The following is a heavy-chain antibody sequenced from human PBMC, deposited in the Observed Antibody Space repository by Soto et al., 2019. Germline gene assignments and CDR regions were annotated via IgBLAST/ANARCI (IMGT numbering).Heavy chain of an antibody. J-gene: IGHJ3*02. V-gene: IGHV3-15*01. CDR3: TTDDYTGDRDAFDI. D-gene: IGHD7-27*01. Sequence: GGSLRLSCAASGFTFSNAWMSWVRQAPGKGLEWVGRIKSKTDGGTTDYAAPVKGRFTISRDDSKNTLYLQMNSLKTEDTAVYYCTTDDYTGDRDAFDIWGQGTMVTVSS. CDR1: GFTFSNAW. CDR2: IKSKTDGGTT.